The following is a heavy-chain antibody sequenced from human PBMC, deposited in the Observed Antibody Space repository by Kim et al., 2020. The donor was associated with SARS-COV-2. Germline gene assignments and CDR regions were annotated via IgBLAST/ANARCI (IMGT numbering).Heavy chain of an antibody. D-gene: IGHD6-13*01. CDR3: AREDYSSSWSVLNWFDP. Sequence: FQGRVTITRDTSASPAYMELSSLRSEDTAVYYCAREDYSSSWSVLNWFDPWGQGTLVTVSS. J-gene: IGHJ5*02. V-gene: IGHV1-3*01.